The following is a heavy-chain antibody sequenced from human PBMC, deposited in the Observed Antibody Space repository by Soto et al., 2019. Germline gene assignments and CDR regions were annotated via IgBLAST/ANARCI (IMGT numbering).Heavy chain of an antibody. CDR2: ISYDGSNK. D-gene: IGHD3-22*01. Sequence: VQLVESGGGVVQPGRSLRLSCAASGFTFSSYAMHWVRQAPGKGLEWVAVISYDGSNKYYADSVKGRFTISRDNSKNTLYLQMNSLRAEDTAVYYCARDDTWGQGTLVTVSS. J-gene: IGHJ1*01. CDR1: GFTFSSYA. V-gene: IGHV3-30-3*01. CDR3: ARDDT.